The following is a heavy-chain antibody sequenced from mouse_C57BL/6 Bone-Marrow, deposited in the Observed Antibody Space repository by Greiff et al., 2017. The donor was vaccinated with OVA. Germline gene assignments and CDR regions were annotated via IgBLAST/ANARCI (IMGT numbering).Heavy chain of an antibody. Sequence: VQLQQSGAELARPGASVKLSCKASGYTFTSYGISWVKQRPEQGLEWIGWIDPENGDTEFASKFQGKATITADTSSNTAYLQLNSLTSEDTAVYYCTTYRYWGQGTTLTVSS. CDR3: TTYRY. V-gene: IGHV14-4*01. J-gene: IGHJ2*01. CDR1: GYTFTSYG. CDR2: IDPENGDT.